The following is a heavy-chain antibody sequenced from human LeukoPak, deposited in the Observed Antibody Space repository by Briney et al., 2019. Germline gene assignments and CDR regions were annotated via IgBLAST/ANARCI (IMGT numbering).Heavy chain of an antibody. CDR2: IWYDGSNK. V-gene: IGHV3-33*01. J-gene: IGHJ4*02. D-gene: IGHD3-22*01. CDR3: ARGTYYSDSSGYPTDY. CDR1: GFTFSSYG. Sequence: PGGSLRLSCAASGFTFSSYGMHWVRQAPGKGLEWVAVIWYDGSNKYYADSVKGRFTISRYNSKNTLYLQMNSLRAEDTAVDYCARGTYYSDSSGYPTDYWGQGTLVTVSS.